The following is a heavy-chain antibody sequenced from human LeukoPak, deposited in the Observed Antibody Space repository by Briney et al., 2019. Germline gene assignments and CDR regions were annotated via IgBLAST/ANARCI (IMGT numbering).Heavy chain of an antibody. D-gene: IGHD1-26*01. CDR1: GGSISSGGYY. Sequence: PSHTLSLTCTVSGGSISSGGYYWSWIRQPPGKGLELIWYLYDSGSTNYSPSLKSRVTISVDTSKNQFSLRLTSVTAADTAVYYCARHGGSYTFDFWGQGVLVTPSA. CDR3: ARHGGSYTFDF. CDR2: LYDSGST. J-gene: IGHJ4*02. V-gene: IGHV4-61*08.